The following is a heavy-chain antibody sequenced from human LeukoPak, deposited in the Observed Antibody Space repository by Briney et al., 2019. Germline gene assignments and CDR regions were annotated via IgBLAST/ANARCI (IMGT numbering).Heavy chain of an antibody. V-gene: IGHV1-2*04. J-gene: IGHJ5*02. Sequence: ASVKVSCKASGYTFTGYYMHWVRQAPGQGLEWMGWINPNSGGTNYAQKFQGWATMTRDTSISTAYMELSRLRSDDTAVYYCAREDYGDSGNWFDPWGQGTLVTVSS. CDR2: INPNSGGT. CDR1: GYTFTGYY. D-gene: IGHD4-17*01. CDR3: AREDYGDSGNWFDP.